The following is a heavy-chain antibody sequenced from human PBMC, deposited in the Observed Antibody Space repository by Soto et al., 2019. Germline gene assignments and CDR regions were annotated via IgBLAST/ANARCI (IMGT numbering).Heavy chain of an antibody. CDR1: GFTFSSYW. Sequence: GGSLRLSCAASGFTFSSYWMSWVRQAPGKGLEWVANIKQDGSEKYYVDSVKGRFTISRDNAKNSLYLQMNSLRAEDTAVYYCARALLLWFGEGPDAFDIWGQGTMVTVSS. CDR3: ARALLLWFGEGPDAFDI. CDR2: IKQDGSEK. J-gene: IGHJ3*02. V-gene: IGHV3-7*05. D-gene: IGHD3-10*01.